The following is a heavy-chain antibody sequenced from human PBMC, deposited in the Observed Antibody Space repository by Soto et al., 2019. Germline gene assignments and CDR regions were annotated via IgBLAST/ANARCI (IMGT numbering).Heavy chain of an antibody. CDR2: IYPVDSDT. CDR1: GYSFSSYW. V-gene: IGHV5-51*01. CDR3: ARQGRPYYYYYGMDV. Sequence: PGESLKISCKGSGYSFSSYWIGWVRQMPGKGLEWMGIIYPVDSDTRYSPSFQGQVTISADKSISTAYLQWSSLKASDTAMYFCARQGRPYYYYYGMDVWGKGTTVTVSS. J-gene: IGHJ6*04.